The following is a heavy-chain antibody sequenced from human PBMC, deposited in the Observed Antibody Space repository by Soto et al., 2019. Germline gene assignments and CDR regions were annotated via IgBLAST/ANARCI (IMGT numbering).Heavy chain of an antibody. V-gene: IGHV3-23*01. CDR1: GFPFSRLA. Sequence: GGSLRLSCAASGFPFSRLAMAWVRRAAGRGLERVATIGSDGSTYHAESVKGRFSISRDNYGNMLHLQLNSLRVEDTGIYYCAKDPYNHRFDSWGQGTLVTVSS. CDR2: IGSDGST. CDR3: AKDPYNHRFDS. D-gene: IGHD1-1*01. J-gene: IGHJ4*02.